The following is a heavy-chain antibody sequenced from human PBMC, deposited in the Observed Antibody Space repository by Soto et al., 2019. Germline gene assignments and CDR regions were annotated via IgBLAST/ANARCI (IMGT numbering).Heavy chain of an antibody. D-gene: IGHD2-2*01. CDR2: IFHSGST. CDR1: GDSISNSVW. V-gene: IGHV4-4*02. CDR3: ARQAWTRLDC. Sequence: QVQLQGSGPGLLKPSETLSLTCAVSGDSISNSVWWVWVRQPPGKGLEWIGEIFHSGSTNYNPSLKSRATMSVDKSKNQFSLNLTSVTAADTALYYCARQAWTRLDCWGQGTLVAVSS. J-gene: IGHJ4*02.